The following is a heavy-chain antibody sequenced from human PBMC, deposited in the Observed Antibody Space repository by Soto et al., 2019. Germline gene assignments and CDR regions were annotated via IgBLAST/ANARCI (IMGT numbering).Heavy chain of an antibody. CDR1: GFTFSSYA. CDR3: AKDPSSRGGYYYYYGMDV. V-gene: IGHV3-23*01. D-gene: IGHD2-15*01. J-gene: IGHJ6*02. CDR2: ISGSGGST. Sequence: GGSLRLSCAASGFTFSSYAMSWVRQAPGKGLEWVSAISGSGGSTYYADSVKGRFTISRDNSKNTLYLQMNSLRAEDTAVYYCAKDPSSRGGYYYYYGMDVWGQGTTVTVS.